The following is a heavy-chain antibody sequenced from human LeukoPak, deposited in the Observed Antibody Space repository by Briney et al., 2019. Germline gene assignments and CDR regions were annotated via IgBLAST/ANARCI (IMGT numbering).Heavy chain of an antibody. J-gene: IGHJ5*02. V-gene: IGHV3-21*01. Sequence: PGGSLRLSCAASGFTFSSYSMNWVRQAPGKGLEWVSSISSSSSYIYYADSVKGRFTISRDNAKNSLYLQMNSLRAEDTAVYYCARDPQFSRYYDSSGYYTNWFDPWGQGTLVTVSS. CDR1: GFTFSSYS. D-gene: IGHD3-22*01. CDR2: ISSSSSYI. CDR3: ARDPQFSRYYDSSGYYTNWFDP.